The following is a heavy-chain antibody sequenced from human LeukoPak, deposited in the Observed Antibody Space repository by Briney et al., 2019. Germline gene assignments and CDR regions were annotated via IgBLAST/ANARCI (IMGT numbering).Heavy chain of an antibody. D-gene: IGHD6-19*01. CDR3: ARDYSGWYYFDY. J-gene: IGHJ4*02. CDR1: GGSISSYY. V-gene: IGHV4-59*01. Sequence: SETLSLTCTVSGGSISSYYWSWIQQPPGKGLEWIGCVYYSGSTKYNPSLKSRVTISVDTSKNQFSLNLSSVTAADTAVYYCARDYSGWYYFDYWGQGTQVTVSS. CDR2: VYYSGST.